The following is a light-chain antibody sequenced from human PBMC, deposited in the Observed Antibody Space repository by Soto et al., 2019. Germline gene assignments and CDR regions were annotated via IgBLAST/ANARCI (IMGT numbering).Light chain of an antibody. CDR2: GAS. Sequence: IVLSQSAGALSLSPGETSTLSCRASQSVSSSYLAWYQQKPGQAPRLLIYGASTRATGIPVRFSGSGSGTEFTLTITSLQPEDFAVYYCQEYNYWHPITFGGRTKVDI. J-gene: IGKJ4*01. V-gene: IGKV3-20*01. CDR3: QEYNYWHPIT. CDR1: QSVSSSY.